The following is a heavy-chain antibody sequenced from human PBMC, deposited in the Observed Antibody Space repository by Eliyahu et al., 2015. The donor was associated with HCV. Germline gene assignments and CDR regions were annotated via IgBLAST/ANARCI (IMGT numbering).Heavy chain of an antibody. Sequence: QVQLQESGPGLVKPSQTLSLTCTVXGGSISSGDYYWNWIRQHPGKGLEWIGYIFYSGSTYYNPSLKSRVTISLDTSKNQFSLDLTSVTAADTAVYYCARGQAFDIWGQGTMVTVSS. V-gene: IGHV4-31*03. CDR3: ARGQAFDI. J-gene: IGHJ3*02. CDR2: IFYSGST. CDR1: GGSISSGDYY.